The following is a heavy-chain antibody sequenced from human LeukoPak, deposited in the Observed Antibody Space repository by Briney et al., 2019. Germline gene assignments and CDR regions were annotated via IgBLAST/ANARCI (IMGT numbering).Heavy chain of an antibody. CDR2: IYYTGST. CDR1: GGSVSDYY. Sequence: SETLSLTCTISGGSVSDYYWSWIRQSPGKGLEWIGYIYYTGSTTYNLSLKSRVTISADTSKNQFSLKLSPVTAADTAVYYCARNSGSYHPTIYFDYWGQGTLVTVSS. J-gene: IGHJ4*02. CDR3: ARNSGSYHPTIYFDY. V-gene: IGHV4-59*02. D-gene: IGHD1-26*01.